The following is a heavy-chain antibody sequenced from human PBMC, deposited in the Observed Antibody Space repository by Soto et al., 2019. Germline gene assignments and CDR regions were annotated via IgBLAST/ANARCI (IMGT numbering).Heavy chain of an antibody. J-gene: IGHJ4*02. V-gene: IGHV3-74*01. D-gene: IGHD6-13*01. CDR2: INGDGSST. Sequence: VGSLRLSCASSVFTFSNYWMHCVRRFPGKWLVWVSRINGDGSSTSYVDSVKGRFTVSRDNAKNTLYLQMNSLRAEDTAVYYCARDTVCSSCPPPFEYWGRGTLVTVSS. CDR3: ARDTVCSSCPPPFEY. CDR1: VFTFSNYW.